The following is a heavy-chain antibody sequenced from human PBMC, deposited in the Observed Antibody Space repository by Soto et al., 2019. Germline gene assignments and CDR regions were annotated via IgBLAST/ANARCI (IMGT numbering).Heavy chain of an antibody. Sequence: GGPLRLSWEGSGISTSIDRMGWFRQAPGRGLEWVATIKRDGTEKYYAGSVKGRFTISRDNSKNTLYLQMNSLRAEDTAVYYCARSLGKYSGSIYGMDVWGQGTTVTLSS. CDR2: IKRDGTEK. CDR1: GISTSIDR. CDR3: ARSLGKYSGSIYGMDV. D-gene: IGHD5-12*01. V-gene: IGHV3-7*01. J-gene: IGHJ6*02.